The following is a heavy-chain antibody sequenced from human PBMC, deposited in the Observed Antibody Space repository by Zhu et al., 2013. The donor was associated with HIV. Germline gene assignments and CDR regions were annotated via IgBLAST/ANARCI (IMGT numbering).Heavy chain of an antibody. J-gene: IGHJ4*02. CDR3: AREPEEQQLGEFDY. CDR1: GFTFSSYS. CDR2: ISYDGSNK. V-gene: IGHV3-30*03. D-gene: IGHD6-13*01. Sequence: VQLLESGGGLVQPGGSLRLSCAASGFTFSSYSMNWVRQAPGKGLEWVAVISYDGSNKYYADSVKGRFTISRDNAKNSLYLQMNSLRAEDTAVYYCAREPEEQQLGEFDYVGPGNPGHRLL.